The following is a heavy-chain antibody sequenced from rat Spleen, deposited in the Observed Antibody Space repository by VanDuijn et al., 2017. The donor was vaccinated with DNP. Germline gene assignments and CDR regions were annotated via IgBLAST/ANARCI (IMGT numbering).Heavy chain of an antibody. V-gene: IGHV5-19*01. D-gene: IGHD1-1*01. CDR3: ATYYYSGDYFDY. CDR2: ISPSGGST. CDR1: GFTLSNYG. J-gene: IGHJ2*01. Sequence: EVQLVESGGGLVQPGRSLKLSCAASGFTLSNYGMHWIRQAPTKGLEWVASISPSGGSTYYRDSVKGRFTISRDNAKSTLYLQMDSLRSEDTATYYCATYYYSGDYFDYWGQGVMVTVSS.